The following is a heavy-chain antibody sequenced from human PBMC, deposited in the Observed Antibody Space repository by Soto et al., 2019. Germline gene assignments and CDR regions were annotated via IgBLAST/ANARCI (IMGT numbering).Heavy chain of an antibody. V-gene: IGHV1-8*01. J-gene: IGHJ6*03. CDR1: GYTFTSYD. CDR2: MNPNSGNT. D-gene: IGHD2-2*01. CDR3: ATRYCSSTSCYRTRLYYYYVDV. Sequence: QVQLVQSGAEVKKPGASVKVSCKASGYTFTSYDINWVRQATGQGLEWMGWMNPNSGNTGYAQKFQGRVTMTRNTSISTAYMELGSLRSEDAAVYYCATRYCSSTSCYRTRLYYYYVDVWGKGTTVTVSS.